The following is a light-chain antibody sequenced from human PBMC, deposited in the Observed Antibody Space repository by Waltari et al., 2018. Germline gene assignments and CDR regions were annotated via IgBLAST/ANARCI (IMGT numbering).Light chain of an antibody. CDR3: QHYHDWPPGA. CDR1: QSVGND. J-gene: IGKJ3*01. V-gene: IGKV3-15*01. CDR2: SAS. Sequence: EVVMTQSPATLSVSPGERVTLSCRASQSVGNDLAWYQQRPGQAPRLLIYSASTLAICIPARFSGSGSGTEFTLTSSGMESDDFAVYYCQHYHDWPPGAFGPGTKVD.